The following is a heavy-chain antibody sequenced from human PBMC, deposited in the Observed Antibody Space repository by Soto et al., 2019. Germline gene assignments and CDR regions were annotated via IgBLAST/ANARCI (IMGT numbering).Heavy chain of an antibody. CDR1: RGTFSSYA. CDR3: ARGVLSYDYGSGSYYNTTLDY. Sequence: SVKVSCKASRGTFSSYAISWVRQAPGQRLEWMGRLIPIFGTPNYAQKFPARATITADESTSTAYMELSSLRSEDTAVYYCARGVLSYDYGSGSYYNTTLDYCGAGTLVTIYS. CDR2: LIPIFGTP. J-gene: IGHJ4*02. D-gene: IGHD3-10*01. V-gene: IGHV1-69*13.